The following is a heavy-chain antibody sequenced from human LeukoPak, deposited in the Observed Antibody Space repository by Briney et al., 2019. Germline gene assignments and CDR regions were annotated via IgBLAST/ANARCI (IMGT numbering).Heavy chain of an antibody. V-gene: IGHV1-18*01. CDR2: ISAYNGNT. J-gene: IGHJ4*02. Sequence: GASVKVSCEASGYTFTSYGISWVRQAPGQGLEWMGWISAYNGNTNYAQKLQGRVTMTTDTSTSTAYMELSSLRSEDTAVYYCASPDYYDSSGLYFDYWGQGTLVTVSS. CDR1: GYTFTSYG. D-gene: IGHD3-22*01. CDR3: ASPDYYDSSGLYFDY.